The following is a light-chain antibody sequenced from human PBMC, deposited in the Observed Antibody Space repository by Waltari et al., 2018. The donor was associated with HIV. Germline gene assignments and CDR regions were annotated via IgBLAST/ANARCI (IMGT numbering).Light chain of an antibody. V-gene: IGLV3-19*01. Sequence: SSELAQDPAVSVALGQTVRITCRGARLTSYYASWYRQQAGQAPSPVIYGGRKPPSGSPGRFSGTTSGSAGSLTIPGAQSGDEADYYCSSRDTSGNCVIFGGGTRLTVL. CDR1: RLTSYY. CDR2: GGR. J-gene: IGLJ2*01. CDR3: SSRDTSGNCVI.